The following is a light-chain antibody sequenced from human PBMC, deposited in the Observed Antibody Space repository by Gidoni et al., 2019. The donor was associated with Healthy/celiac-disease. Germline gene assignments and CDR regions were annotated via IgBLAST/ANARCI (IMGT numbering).Light chain of an antibody. Sequence: AIRMTQSPSSLSASTGDRVTITCRASQGINSYLAWYQQKPGKAPKLLIYAASTLQSGVPSRFSGSGSGTDFTLTSSCLQSEDFATDYCQQYYSYPPLTFGGGTKVEIK. CDR1: QGINSY. J-gene: IGKJ4*01. V-gene: IGKV1-8*01. CDR2: AAS. CDR3: QQYYSYPPLT.